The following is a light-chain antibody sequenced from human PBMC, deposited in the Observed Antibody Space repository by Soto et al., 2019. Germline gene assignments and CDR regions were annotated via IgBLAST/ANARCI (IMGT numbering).Light chain of an antibody. V-gene: IGKV1-5*03. J-gene: IGKJ1*01. Sequence: DIQITQSPSTLSASVGDRVIITCRASESISSWLAWYQQKPGKAPKLLIYKASTLESGVPSRFSGSGSGTDFTLTISSXQPDDFAIYYCQQYKTYSRTFGQGTKVDTK. CDR1: ESISSW. CDR2: KAS. CDR3: QQYKTYSRT.